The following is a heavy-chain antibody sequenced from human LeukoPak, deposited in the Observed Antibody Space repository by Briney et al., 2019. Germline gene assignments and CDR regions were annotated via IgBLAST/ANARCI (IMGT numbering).Heavy chain of an antibody. Sequence: SETLSFTCTVSGYSISSGYYWGWIRQPPGKGLEWIGSICHSGSTYYNPSLKSRVTISVDTSKDQFSLKLSSVTAADTAVYYCARVDRSSGGYYYYMDVWGKGTTVTVSS. CDR2: ICHSGST. D-gene: IGHD6-6*01. CDR3: ARVDRSSGGYYYYMDV. J-gene: IGHJ6*03. CDR1: GYSISSGYY. V-gene: IGHV4-38-2*02.